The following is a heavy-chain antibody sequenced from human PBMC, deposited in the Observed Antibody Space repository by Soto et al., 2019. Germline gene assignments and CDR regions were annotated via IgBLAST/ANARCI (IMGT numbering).Heavy chain of an antibody. Sequence: EVQLVESGGGLVQPGGSLRLSCAASGFTVSSNYRSWVRQAPGKGLEWVSVIYSGGSTYYADSVKGRFTISRDNSKNTLYLQMNSLRAEDTAVYYCARELFTMYNWFDPWGQGTLVTVSS. CDR3: ARELFTMYNWFDP. D-gene: IGHD3-3*01. J-gene: IGHJ5*02. CDR2: IYSGGST. CDR1: GFTVSSNY. V-gene: IGHV3-66*01.